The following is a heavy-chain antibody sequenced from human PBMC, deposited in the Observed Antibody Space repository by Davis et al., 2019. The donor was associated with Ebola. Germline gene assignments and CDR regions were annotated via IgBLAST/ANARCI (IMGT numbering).Heavy chain of an antibody. J-gene: IGHJ4*02. Sequence: SQTLSLTCGVYGASFSDYYWSVIRQAPQKGLEWIGEIDYRGRTYYNPSLKSRVTFSIDTSRNEFSLTLRSVTAADTAVYYCASPHQIRGKDYFDLWGQGTLVTVSS. D-gene: IGHD2-2*01. CDR3: ASPHQIRGKDYFDL. V-gene: IGHV4-34*01. CDR1: GASFSDYY. CDR2: IDYRGRT.